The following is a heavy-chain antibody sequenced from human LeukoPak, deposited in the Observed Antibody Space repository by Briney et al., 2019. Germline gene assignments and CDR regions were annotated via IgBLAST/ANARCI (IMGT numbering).Heavy chain of an antibody. CDR1: GYTFTGYY. CDR3: ASQEPTDGSGYDVDY. V-gene: IGHV1-2*02. D-gene: IGHD5-12*01. J-gene: IGHJ4*02. Sequence: GASVKVSYKASGYTFTGYYMHWVRQAPGQGLDWMGWIDPNSGGTNYAQKFQGRVTMTRDTSISAAYMELSRLRSDDTAVYYCASQEPTDGSGYDVDYWGQGTLVTVSS. CDR2: IDPNSGGT.